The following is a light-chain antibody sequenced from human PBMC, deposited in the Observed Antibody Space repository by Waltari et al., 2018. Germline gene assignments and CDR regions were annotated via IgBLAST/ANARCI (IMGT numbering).Light chain of an antibody. J-gene: IGKJ2*01. CDR2: TAS. V-gene: IGKV1-39*01. CDR1: QSITSD. CDR3: QQSYITPET. Sequence: DIQLTQAPSSLSASVGARVTLTCRASQSITSDLTWFQQQPGKAPKLLIHTASSLQSGVPSRFSGSGSGTHFTLTITSLQPEDFATYFCQQSYITPETLGQGTKLEIK.